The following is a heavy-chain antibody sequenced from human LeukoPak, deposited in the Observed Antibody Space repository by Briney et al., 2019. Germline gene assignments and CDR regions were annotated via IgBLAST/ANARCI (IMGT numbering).Heavy chain of an antibody. CDR1: GFTFSNYA. V-gene: IGHV3-23*01. J-gene: IGHJ4*02. D-gene: IGHD2-2*01. Sequence: WGSLRLSCAASGFTFSNYAMSWVRQAPGKGLEWVSAISGSGGSTYYSDSVKGRFTISRDNSKNTLYLQMHSLRAEDTAVYYCSCYDDYWGQGTLVTVSS. CDR3: SCYDDY. CDR2: ISGSGGST.